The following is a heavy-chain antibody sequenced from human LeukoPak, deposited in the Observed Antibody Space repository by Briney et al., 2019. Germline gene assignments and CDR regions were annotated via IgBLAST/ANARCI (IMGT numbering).Heavy chain of an antibody. V-gene: IGHV1-3*01. D-gene: IGHD2-15*01. CDR1: GYTFTDYA. CDR2: INAGNGNT. CDR3: ARRLGYCSGGSCCTGGWFDP. J-gene: IGHJ5*02. Sequence: GASVKVSCKASGYTFTDYALHWVRQVPGQRLEWMGWINAGNGNTKSSQNFQGRVTITRDTSASTAYMELSSPRSEDTAVYYCARRLGYCSGGSCCTGGWFDPWGQGTLVTASS.